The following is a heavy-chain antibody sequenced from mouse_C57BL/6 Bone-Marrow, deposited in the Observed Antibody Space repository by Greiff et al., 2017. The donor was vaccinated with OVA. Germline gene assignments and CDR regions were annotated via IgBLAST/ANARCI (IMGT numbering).Heavy chain of an antibody. CDR3: ARSGYRPWFAY. J-gene: IGHJ3*01. CDR2: IHPNSGST. Sequence: QVQLQQPGAELVKPGASVKLSCKASGYTFTSYWMHWVKQRPGQGLEWIGMIHPNSGSTNYNEKFKSKATLTVDQSSSTAYMQLSSLTSEDSAVYYCARSGYRPWFAYWGQGTLVTVSA. D-gene: IGHD2-12*01. CDR1: GYTFTSYW. V-gene: IGHV1-64*01.